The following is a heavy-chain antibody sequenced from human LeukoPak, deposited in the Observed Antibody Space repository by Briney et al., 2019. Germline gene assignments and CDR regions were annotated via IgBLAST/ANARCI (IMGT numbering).Heavy chain of an antibody. CDR3: ARVGFGNTPHPIDY. D-gene: IGHD4-23*01. J-gene: IGHJ4*02. V-gene: IGHV4-59*01. CDR2: IYYTGST. CDR1: GASISSYY. Sequence: PSETLSLTCTVSGASISSYYWSWIRQPPGKGLEWIGYIYYTGSTNYNPSLKSRVTISVDTSKNQFSLELTSVTAADTAVYYCARVGFGNTPHPIDYWGQGTLVTVSS.